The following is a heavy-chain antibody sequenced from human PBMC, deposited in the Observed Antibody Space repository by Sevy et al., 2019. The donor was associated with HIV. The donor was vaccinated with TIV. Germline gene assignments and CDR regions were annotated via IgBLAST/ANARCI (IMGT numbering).Heavy chain of an antibody. D-gene: IGHD2-2*01. CDR1: GFTFSDYY. CDR3: GRVGGDIVVVPSAIGGLDY. V-gene: IGHV3-11*06. J-gene: IGHJ4*03. CDR2: ISSSSSYT. Sequence: GGSLRLSCAASGFTFSDYYMSWIRQAPGKGLEWVSYISSSSSYTNYADSVKGRFTISRDNAKNSLYLQMNSLRAEDKAEYYCGRVGGDIVVVPSAIGGLDYWGQGTLVTVSS.